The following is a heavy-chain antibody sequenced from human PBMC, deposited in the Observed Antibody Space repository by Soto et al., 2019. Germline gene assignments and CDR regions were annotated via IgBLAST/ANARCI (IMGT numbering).Heavy chain of an antibody. D-gene: IGHD6-19*01. Sequence: GKGLVWVSRINDDGSMTNYADSVRGRFTISSDNAKSTLYLQMNSLRAEDTAVYYCARLKAGTAAFDYWGQGTLVTVSS. CDR3: ARLKAGTAAFDY. V-gene: IGHV3-74*01. J-gene: IGHJ4*02. CDR2: INDDGSMT.